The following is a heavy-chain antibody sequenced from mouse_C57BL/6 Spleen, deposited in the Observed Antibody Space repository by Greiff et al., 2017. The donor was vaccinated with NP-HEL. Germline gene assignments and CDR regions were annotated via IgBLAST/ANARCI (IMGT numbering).Heavy chain of an antibody. V-gene: IGHV1-64*01. J-gene: IGHJ3*01. CDR3: ARGNFGGFAY. CDR1: GYTFTSYW. D-gene: IGHD3-1*01. CDR2: IHPNSGST. Sequence: QVQLQQPGAELVKPGASVKLSCKASGYTFTSYWMHWVKQRPGQGLEWIGMIHPNSGSTKYNEKFKSKATLPVDKSSSTASCQFSSPPSEDSPVYYCARGNFGGFAYWGQVTLVTVSA.